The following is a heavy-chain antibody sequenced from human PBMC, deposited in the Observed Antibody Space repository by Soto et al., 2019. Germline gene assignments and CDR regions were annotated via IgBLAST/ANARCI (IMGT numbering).Heavy chain of an antibody. CDR3: ATANPQLSSGWPLFDY. V-gene: IGHV1-24*01. CDR1: GYTLTELS. D-gene: IGHD6-19*01. CDR2: FDPEDGET. J-gene: IGHJ4*02. Sequence: GASVKVSCKVSGYTLTELSMHWVRQAPGKGLEWMGGFDPEDGETIYAQKFQGRVTMTEDTSTDTAYMELSSLRSEDTAVYYCATANPQLSSGWPLFDYWGQGTLVTVS.